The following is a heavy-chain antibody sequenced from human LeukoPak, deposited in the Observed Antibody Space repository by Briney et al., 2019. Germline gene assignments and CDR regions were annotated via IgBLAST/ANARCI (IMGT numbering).Heavy chain of an antibody. Sequence: AGGSLRLSCAASGFTSSSYWMNWARQAPGKGLEWVAVISHDGSNKYYADSVKGRFTISRDNSKNTLYLQMNSLRAEDTAVYYCAKGDIVATILNYWGQGTLVTVSS. CDR3: AKGDIVATILNY. CDR2: ISHDGSNK. CDR1: GFTSSSYW. D-gene: IGHD5-12*01. J-gene: IGHJ4*02. V-gene: IGHV3-30*18.